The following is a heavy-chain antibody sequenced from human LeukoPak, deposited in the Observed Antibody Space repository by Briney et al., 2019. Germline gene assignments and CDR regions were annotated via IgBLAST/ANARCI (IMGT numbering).Heavy chain of an antibody. J-gene: IGHJ4*02. CDR3: AKGGKTFYN. CDR1: GGSISSYY. V-gene: IGHV4-59*01. CDR2: IYHSGST. Sequence: SETLSLTCTVSGGSISSYYWNWIRQPPGKGLEWIGYIYHSGSTNYNPSLMSRVTISLDTSKNQFSLKLNSVTAADTAVYYCAKGGKTFYNWGQGTLVTVSS. D-gene: IGHD3-16*01.